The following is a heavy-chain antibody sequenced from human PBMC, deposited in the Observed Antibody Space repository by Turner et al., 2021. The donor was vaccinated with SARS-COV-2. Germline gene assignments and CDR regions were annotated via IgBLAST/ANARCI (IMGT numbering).Heavy chain of an antibody. CDR2: IHPSGTT. CDR1: GGSFSGYY. J-gene: IGHJ4*02. D-gene: IGHD2-15*01. CDR3: AKGDDSRKSGLL. V-gene: IGHV4-34*02. Sequence: QVQLQQWGAGLLKLSETLSLTCAVYGGSFSGYYWTWIRQPPEKGLEWIGEIHPSGTTYHNPSLKGRVTMSVDTSKNQFYLKVSSVTAADTAVYYCAKGDDSRKSGLLWGQGTLVTVSS.